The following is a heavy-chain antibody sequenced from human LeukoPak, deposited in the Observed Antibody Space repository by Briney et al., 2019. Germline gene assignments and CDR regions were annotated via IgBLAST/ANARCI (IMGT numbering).Heavy chain of an antibody. CDR2: ISYDGSNK. D-gene: IGHD3-22*01. CDR3: AKGYYYDSSVTREAFDI. CDR1: GFTFSSYG. J-gene: IGHJ3*02. V-gene: IGHV3-30*18. Sequence: QAGGSLRLSCAASGFTFSSYGMHWVRQAPGKGLEWVAVISYDGSNKYYADSVKGRFTISRDNSKNTLYLQMNSLRAEDTAVYYCAKGYYYDSSVTREAFDIWGQGTMVTVSS.